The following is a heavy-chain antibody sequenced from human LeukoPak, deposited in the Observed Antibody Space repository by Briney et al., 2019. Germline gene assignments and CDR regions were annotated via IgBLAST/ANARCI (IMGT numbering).Heavy chain of an antibody. V-gene: IGHV5-51*01. Sequence: GESLKISCQGSGYSFTTYWIGWVRQMPGKGLEWMGIIYPGDSDTRYSPSFQGQVTISADKSISTAYLQWSSLKAPDTAMYYCARVANYYDSSGYFDYWGQGTLVTVSS. D-gene: IGHD3-22*01. CDR2: IYPGDSDT. CDR3: ARVANYYDSSGYFDY. CDR1: GYSFTTYW. J-gene: IGHJ4*02.